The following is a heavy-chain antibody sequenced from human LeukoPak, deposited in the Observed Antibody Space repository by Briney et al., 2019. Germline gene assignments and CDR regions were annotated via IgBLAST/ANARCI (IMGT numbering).Heavy chain of an antibody. CDR3: AKQLGYCSDGSCYFPY. J-gene: IGHJ4*02. V-gene: IGHV3-23*01. Sequence: GGSLRLSCAASGFTFSSSAMSWVRQAPGKGLEWVSAISNNGGYTYYADSVQGRFTIPRDNSKSTLCLQMNSLRAEDTAVYYCAKQLGYCSDGSCYFPYWGQGTLVTVSS. CDR1: GFTFSSSA. D-gene: IGHD2-15*01. CDR2: ISNNGGYT.